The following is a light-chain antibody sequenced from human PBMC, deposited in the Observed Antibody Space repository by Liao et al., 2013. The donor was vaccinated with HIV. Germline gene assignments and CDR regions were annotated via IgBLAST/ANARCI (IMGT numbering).Light chain of an antibody. CDR3: QSWDSGTVV. Sequence: SYELTQPPSVSVSPGQTARITCSGDALPKQYACWYQQRPGQSPALVIYEDSQRPSGIPERFSGSTSGSTATLTISETQPMDEADYYCQSWDSGTVVFGGGTKLTVL. CDR2: EDS. CDR1: ALPKQY. J-gene: IGLJ2*01. V-gene: IGLV3-1*01.